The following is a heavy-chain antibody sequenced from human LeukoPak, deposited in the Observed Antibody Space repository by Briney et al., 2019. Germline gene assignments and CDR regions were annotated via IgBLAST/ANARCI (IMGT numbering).Heavy chain of an antibody. D-gene: IGHD3-22*01. V-gene: IGHV4-34*01. CDR2: INHSGST. CDR1: GGSFSGYY. CDR3: ARGRRITMIVVVNDRNWFDP. J-gene: IGHJ5*02. Sequence: SETLSLTCAVYGGSFSGYYWSWIRQPPGKGLEWIGEINHSGSTNYNPSLKSRVTISVDTSKNQFSLKLSSVTAADTAVYYCARGRRITMIVVVNDRNWFDPWGQGTLVTVSS.